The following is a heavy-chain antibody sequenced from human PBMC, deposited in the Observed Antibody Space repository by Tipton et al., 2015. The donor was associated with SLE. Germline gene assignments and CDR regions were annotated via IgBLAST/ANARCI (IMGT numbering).Heavy chain of an antibody. CDR2: ISWNSGNI. D-gene: IGHD3-10*01. J-gene: IGHJ4*01. CDR1: GFTFGDYA. V-gene: IGHV3-9*01. Sequence: SLRLSCAASGFTFGDYAMHWVRQAPGKGLEWVSGISWNSGNIDYADSVKGRFTISRDNAKNSLYLQMNSLRVEDTALYYCAKDPTLVQGVIMGGEFDYWGHGTLVTSSS. CDR3: AKDPTLVQGVIMGGEFDY.